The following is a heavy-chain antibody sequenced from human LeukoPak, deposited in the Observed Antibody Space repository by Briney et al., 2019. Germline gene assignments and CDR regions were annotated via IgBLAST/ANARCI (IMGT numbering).Heavy chain of an antibody. CDR2: IKQDGSEK. V-gene: IGHV3-7*01. J-gene: IGHJ4*02. Sequence: GGSLRLSCAASGFTFSSYWMSWVRQAPGKGLEWVAIIKQDGSEKYYVDSVKGRFTISRDNAKNSLYLQMNSLRAEDTAVYYCARVGIYYDYVWGSPVDYWGQGTLVTVSS. CDR3: ARVGIYYDYVWGSPVDY. D-gene: IGHD3-16*01. CDR1: GFTFSSYW.